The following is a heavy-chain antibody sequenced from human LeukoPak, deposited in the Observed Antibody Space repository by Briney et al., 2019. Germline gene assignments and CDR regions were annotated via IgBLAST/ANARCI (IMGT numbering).Heavy chain of an antibody. J-gene: IGHJ3*02. Sequence: PGGSLRLSCAASGFTFSSYGMHWVRQAPGKGLEWVAFIRYDGNNKYYADSVKGRFTISRDNSKKTLYLQMNSLRAEDTAVYYCAKSLNYYYDSSGSSKGGFDIWGQGTMVTVSS. CDR1: GFTFSSYG. V-gene: IGHV3-30*02. CDR3: AKSLNYYYDSSGSSKGGFDI. D-gene: IGHD3-22*01. CDR2: IRYDGNNK.